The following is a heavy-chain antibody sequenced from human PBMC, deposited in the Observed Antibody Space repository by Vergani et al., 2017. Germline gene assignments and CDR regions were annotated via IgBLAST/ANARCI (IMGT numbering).Heavy chain of an antibody. Sequence: QGQLAQSGAEVKKPGSSVKVSCKASGCTFSSNSISWVRQAPGQGLEWMGRIIPIFGTTSYAQKFQGRVTILADESTSTAYMELSSLRSEDTAVYYCARSSGYYFGAFDIWGQGTMVTVSS. V-gene: IGHV1-69*13. J-gene: IGHJ3*02. CDR1: GCTFSSNS. D-gene: IGHD3-22*01. CDR2: IIPIFGTT. CDR3: ARSSGYYFGAFDI.